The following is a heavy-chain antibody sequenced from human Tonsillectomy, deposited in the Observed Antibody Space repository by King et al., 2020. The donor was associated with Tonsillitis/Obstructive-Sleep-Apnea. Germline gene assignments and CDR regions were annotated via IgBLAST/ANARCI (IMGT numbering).Heavy chain of an antibody. CDR3: ARGSYGDPHFDL. CDR1: EYIFTRYY. D-gene: IGHD4-17*01. V-gene: IGHV1-2*05. Sequence: VQLVESGAEVKKPGASVKVSCKASEYIFTRYYIHWVRQAPGQGLEWMGRINPNSGETNYAQKFQGRVTMTRDTSINTAYMELTRLRSDDTVVYYCARGSYGDPHFDLWGRGTLVTVSS. CDR2: INPNSGET. J-gene: IGHJ2*01.